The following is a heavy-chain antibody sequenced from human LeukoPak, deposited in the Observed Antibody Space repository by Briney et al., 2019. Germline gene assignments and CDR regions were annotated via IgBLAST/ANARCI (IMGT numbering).Heavy chain of an antibody. CDR1: GGSFNTGSYY. CDR3: ARGVGAPTLFDY. Sequence: SETLSLTCTVSGGSFNTGSYYWSWIRQPPGKGLEWIGFIYYSGSTNYNPSLKSRVTISIDTSKNQFSLKLSSVTAADTAVYYCARGVGAPTLFDYWGQGTLVTVSS. J-gene: IGHJ4*02. CDR2: IYYSGST. V-gene: IGHV4-61*01. D-gene: IGHD1-26*01.